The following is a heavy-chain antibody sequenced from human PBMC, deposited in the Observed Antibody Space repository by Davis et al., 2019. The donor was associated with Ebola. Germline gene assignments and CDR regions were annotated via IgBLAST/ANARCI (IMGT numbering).Heavy chain of an antibody. J-gene: IGHJ4*02. CDR1: AFTFGDYA. CDR3: TRADYTTPIDY. D-gene: IGHD4-11*01. V-gene: IGHV3-49*03. Sequence: GGSLRLSCTASAFTFGDYAMSWFRQAPGKGLEWVGFIRSKAYGGTTEYAASVKGRFTISRDDSKSIAYLQMNSLKTEDTAVYYCTRADYTTPIDYWGQGTLVTVSS. CDR2: IRSKAYGGTT.